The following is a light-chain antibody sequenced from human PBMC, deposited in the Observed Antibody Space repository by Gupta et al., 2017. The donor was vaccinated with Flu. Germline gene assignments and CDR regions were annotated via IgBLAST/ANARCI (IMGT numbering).Light chain of an antibody. CDR3: LSYDIDVTGPGV. V-gene: IGLV1-40*01. CDR2: ANN. CDR1: SSNIWAGYG. Sequence: QSFLTQPPPVSGAPGQRIPISSSGGSSNIWAGYGVHWYQQLPGAAPKLIIYANNNRPSGVPDCFSGSKFGTSASLAMTGLQAGDEAVDYCLSYDIDVTGPGVFGGGTRRTVL. J-gene: IGLJ2*01.